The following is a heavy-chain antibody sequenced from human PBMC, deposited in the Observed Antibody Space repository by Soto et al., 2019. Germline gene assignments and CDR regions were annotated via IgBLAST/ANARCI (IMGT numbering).Heavy chain of an antibody. D-gene: IGHD1-7*01. Sequence: EVQLLESGGGLVQPGGSLRLSCAASGFTFSSYDMSWVRQAPGKGLEWVSAISGSGGSTYYADSVKGRFTISRDNSKNTLYLQMNSLRAEDTAVYYCAKDLGVLWNYGWFDPWGQGTLVTVSS. CDR3: AKDLGVLWNYGWFDP. V-gene: IGHV3-23*01. J-gene: IGHJ5*02. CDR2: ISGSGGST. CDR1: GFTFSSYD.